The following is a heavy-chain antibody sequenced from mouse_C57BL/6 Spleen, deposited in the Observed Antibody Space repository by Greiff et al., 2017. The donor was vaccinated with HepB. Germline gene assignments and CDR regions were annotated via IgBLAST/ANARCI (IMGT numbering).Heavy chain of an antibody. J-gene: IGHJ1*03. D-gene: IGHD1-1*01. CDR3: AKFRGITTVVAKGWYFDV. V-gene: IGHV2-3*01. CDR2: IWGDGST. Sequence: QVQLQQSGPGLVAPSQSLSITCTVSGFSLTSYGVSWVRQPPGKGLEWLGVIWGDGSTNYHSALISRLSISKDNSKSQVFLKLNSLQTDDTATYYCAKFRGITTVVAKGWYFDVWGTGTTVTVSS. CDR1: GFSLTSYG.